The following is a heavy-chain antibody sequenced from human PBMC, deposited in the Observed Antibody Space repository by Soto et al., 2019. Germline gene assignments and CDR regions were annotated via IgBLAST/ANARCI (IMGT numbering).Heavy chain of an antibody. D-gene: IGHD1-7*01. CDR3: ARDLVPIWNYVGLAPGAQHWFDP. J-gene: IGHJ5*02. CDR1: GYTFNNHF. V-gene: IGHV1-46*02. Sequence: QVQLVQSGAEVRKPGASVKVSCKASGYTFNNHFMHWVRQAPAQGLEWMGVITPSSGSTTYAQRFQGRLTMTRDTSTSTVYMELRSLRSEDTAVYFCARDLVPIWNYVGLAPGAQHWFDPWGQGTLVTVSS. CDR2: ITPSSGST.